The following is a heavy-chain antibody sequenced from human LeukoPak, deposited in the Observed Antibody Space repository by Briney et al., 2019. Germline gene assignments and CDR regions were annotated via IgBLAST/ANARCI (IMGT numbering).Heavy chain of an antibody. CDR2: ISGSGNYT. D-gene: IGHD5-24*01. V-gene: IGHV3-23*01. CDR1: ELTFSSYP. CDR3: AKVVWEMTTNY. Sequence: GGSLRHSCAASELTFSSYPMSWVRQAPGKGLEWVSAISGSGNYTYCADSVEGRFTISRDNSKNTLYLQMNNLRAEDTAVYYCAKVVWEMTTNYWGHRT. J-gene: IGHJ4*01.